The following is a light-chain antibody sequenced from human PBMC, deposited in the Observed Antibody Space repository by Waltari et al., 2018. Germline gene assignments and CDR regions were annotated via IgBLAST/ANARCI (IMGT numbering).Light chain of an antibody. J-gene: IGKJ5*01. CDR3: QQYYSTPPT. CDR1: QTLLYSANNKNY. V-gene: IGKV4-1*01. CDR2: WAS. Sequence: DIVMTQSPDSLAVSLGETATINFKSSQTLLYSANNKNYLAGYQQKPGQPPKLLIYWASARESGVPDRFSGSGSGTDFTLTISSLQAEDVAVYYCQQYYSTPPTFGQGTRLEIK.